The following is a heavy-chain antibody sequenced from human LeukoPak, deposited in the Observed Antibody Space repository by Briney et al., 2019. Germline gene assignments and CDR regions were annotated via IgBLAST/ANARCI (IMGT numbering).Heavy chain of an antibody. V-gene: IGHV4-39*07. Sequence: SQTLSLTCTVSGGSISSGSYYWSWIRQPPGKGLEWIGEINHSGGSNYNPSLKSRVTISVDTSKNQFSLKLRSVTAADTAVYYCARDSGGWSLDYWGQGTLATVSS. J-gene: IGHJ4*02. CDR2: INHSGGS. CDR3: ARDSGGWSLDY. D-gene: IGHD6-19*01. CDR1: GGSISSGSYY.